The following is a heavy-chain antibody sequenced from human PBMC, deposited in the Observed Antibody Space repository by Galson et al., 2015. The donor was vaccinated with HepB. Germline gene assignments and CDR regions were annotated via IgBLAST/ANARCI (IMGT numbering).Heavy chain of an antibody. V-gene: IGHV5-51*01. Sequence: QSGAEVKKPGESLKISCKGSGYRFTRYWIGWVRQMPGKGLESMGIIYPGDSDTRYSPSFQGQVTISADKSISTAYLQWSRLKASDTAMYYCARLSDWNDDENRFDWFDPWGQGTLVTVSS. J-gene: IGHJ5*02. D-gene: IGHD1-1*01. CDR3: ARLSDWNDDENRFDWFDP. CDR2: IYPGDSDT. CDR1: GYRFTRYW.